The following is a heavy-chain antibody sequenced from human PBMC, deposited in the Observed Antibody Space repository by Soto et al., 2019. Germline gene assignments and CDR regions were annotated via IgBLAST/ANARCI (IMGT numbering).Heavy chain of an antibody. D-gene: IGHD6-13*01. CDR2: IYHSGST. CDR1: GGSISSSNW. Sequence: QVQLQESGPGLVKPSGTLSLTCAVSGGSISSSNWWSWVRQPPGKGLEWIGEIYHSGSTNYNPSLKRRVTISVDKSKNQFSLTLSSVTAADTAVYYCARVVREAAAGSDYWGQGTLVTVSS. J-gene: IGHJ4*02. V-gene: IGHV4-4*02. CDR3: ARVVREAAAGSDY.